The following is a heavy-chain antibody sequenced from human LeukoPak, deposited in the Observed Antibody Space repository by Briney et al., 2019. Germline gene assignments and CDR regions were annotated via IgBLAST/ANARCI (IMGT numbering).Heavy chain of an antibody. J-gene: IGHJ4*02. D-gene: IGHD1-26*01. CDR2: ISSSGSTI. CDR3: AREVEWSSKLDY. CDR1: GFTFSSYE. Sequence: GGSLRLSCAASGFTFSSYEMNWVRQAPGKGPEWVSYISSSGSTIYYADSMKGRFTISRDNAKNSLYLQMNSLRAEDTAVYYCAREVEWSSKLDYWGQGTLVTVSS. V-gene: IGHV3-48*03.